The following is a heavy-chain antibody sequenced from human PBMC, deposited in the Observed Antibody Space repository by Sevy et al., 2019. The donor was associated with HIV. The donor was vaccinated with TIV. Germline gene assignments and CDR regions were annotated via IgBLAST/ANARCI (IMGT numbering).Heavy chain of an antibody. CDR2: INPNSGGT. CDR3: ARGGGAAYYYDSSGLRY. Sequence: ASVKVSCKASGYTFTGYYIHWVRQAPGQGLEWMGRINPNSGGTNYAQKFQGRVTMTRDTSISTAYMELSRLRSDDTAVYYCARGGGAAYYYDSSGLRYWGQGTLVTVSS. V-gene: IGHV1-2*06. CDR1: GYTFTGYY. J-gene: IGHJ4*02. D-gene: IGHD3-22*01.